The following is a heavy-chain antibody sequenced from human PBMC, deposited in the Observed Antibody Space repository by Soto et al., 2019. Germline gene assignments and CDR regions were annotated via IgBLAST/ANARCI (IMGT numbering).Heavy chain of an antibody. CDR1: GFTFSGYW. J-gene: IGHJ4*02. Sequence: LGLSCEASGFTFSGYWMSWIRLAPEEGEEWVANVKQDGSQNYPVDSVKGRFTMSRDNAKTALFLQKSSLRAEDTAVYYCVRDGSSGWHFDSWGQGTLVTVSS. CDR3: VRDGSSGWHFDS. V-gene: IGHV3-7*01. D-gene: IGHD6-19*01. CDR2: VKQDGSQN.